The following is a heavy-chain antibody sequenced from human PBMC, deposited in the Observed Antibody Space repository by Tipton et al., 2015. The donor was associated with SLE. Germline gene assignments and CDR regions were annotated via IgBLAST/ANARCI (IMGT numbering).Heavy chain of an antibody. J-gene: IGHJ6*02. Sequence: TLSLTCTVSGGSISSHYWSWIRQPPGKGLEWIGYIYYTGSASYSPSLNSRVSMSVDTSRNQFSLRLSSVTAADTALYYCARETGAYTSGWSRYFGMDVWGQGTTVTVSS. D-gene: IGHD6-19*01. V-gene: IGHV4-59*11. CDR1: GGSISSHY. CDR3: ARETGAYTSGWSRYFGMDV. CDR2: IYYTGSA.